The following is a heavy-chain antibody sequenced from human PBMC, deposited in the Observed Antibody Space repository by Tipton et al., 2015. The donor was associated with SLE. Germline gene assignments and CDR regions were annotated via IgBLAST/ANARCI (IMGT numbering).Heavy chain of an antibody. CDR2: IYSSGST. D-gene: IGHD4-17*01. CDR3: ARGYGDFNWFDP. CDR1: GGSISSSSYF. Sequence: TLSLTCTVSGGSISSSSYFWGWVRQPPGKGLEWIATIYSSGSTYYNPSLKSRVTISIDTSKSQFSLKLSSVTAADTAVYYCARGYGDFNWFDPWGQGILVTVSS. V-gene: IGHV4-39*07. J-gene: IGHJ5*02.